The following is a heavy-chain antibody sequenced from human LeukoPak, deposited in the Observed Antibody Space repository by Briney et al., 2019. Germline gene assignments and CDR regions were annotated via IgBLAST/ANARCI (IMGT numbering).Heavy chain of an antibody. J-gene: IGHJ6*02. D-gene: IGHD2-15*01. V-gene: IGHV3-30*19. CDR2: ISYDGSNK. CDR1: GFTFSSYG. CDR3: ARDHGGIYYYYYGMDV. Sequence: PGGSLRLSCAASGFTFSSYGMHWVRQAPGKGLEWVAVISYDGSNKYCADSVKGRFTISRDNSKNTLYLQMNSLRAEDTAVYYCARDHGGIYYYYYGMDVWGRGTTVTVSS.